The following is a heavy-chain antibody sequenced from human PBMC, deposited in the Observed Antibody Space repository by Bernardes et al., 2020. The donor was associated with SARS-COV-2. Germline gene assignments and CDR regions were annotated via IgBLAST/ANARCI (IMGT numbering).Heavy chain of an antibody. CDR2: ITGGGGRK. Sequence: GGSLRLSCEASGFTFNNYAMSWVREAPGNGLEWVSGITGGGGRKSYVDPVKGRFTISRDNSKNTLFLQMDSLRAQDTSVYYCGKALRCGPYYFDYGGQGTLVTVSS. D-gene: IGHD2-21*01. CDR1: GFTFNNYA. CDR3: GKALRCGPYYFDY. V-gene: IGHV3-23*01. J-gene: IGHJ4*02.